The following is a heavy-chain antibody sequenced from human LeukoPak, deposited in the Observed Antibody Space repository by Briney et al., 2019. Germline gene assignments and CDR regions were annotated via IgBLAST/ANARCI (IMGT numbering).Heavy chain of an antibody. CDR1: GFTFSSYE. CDR3: AREVGRTSFDY. Sequence: GGSLRLSCAASGFTFSSYEMNWVRQAPGKGLEWVSYISSSGSTIYYADSVKGRFTISRDNAKNTLYLQMNSLRAEDTAVYYCAREVGRTSFDYWGQGTLVTVSS. J-gene: IGHJ4*02. CDR2: ISSSGSTI. V-gene: IGHV3-48*03.